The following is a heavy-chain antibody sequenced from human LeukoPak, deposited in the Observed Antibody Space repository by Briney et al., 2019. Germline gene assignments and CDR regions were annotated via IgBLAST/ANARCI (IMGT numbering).Heavy chain of an antibody. CDR3: ARDYEVAAGHYYYYGMDV. CDR1: GYTLTELS. CDR2: FDPEDGET. V-gene: IGHV1-24*01. D-gene: IGHD6-13*01. J-gene: IGHJ6*02. Sequence: ASVKVSCKVSGYTLTELSMHWVRQAPGKGLEWMGGFDPEDGETIYAQKFQGRVTMTEDTSTDTAYMELSSLRSEDTAVCYCARDYEVAAGHYYYYGMDVWGQGTTVTVSS.